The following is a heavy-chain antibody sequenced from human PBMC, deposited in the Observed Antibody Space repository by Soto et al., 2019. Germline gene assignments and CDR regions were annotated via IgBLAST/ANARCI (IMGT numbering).Heavy chain of an antibody. V-gene: IGHV1-18*01. CDR1: GYSFTTYG. CDR2: ISDYNENT. J-gene: IGHJ6*02. CDR3: ARGRYYSGSENYPPPRYYGMDV. D-gene: IGHD3-10*01. Sequence: QVQLVQSGAEVKKPGASVKVSCKASGYSFTTYGISSVRQAPAQGLEWMGWISDYNENTKYEKKFHGRVTMTTDTTTRTGYMEMKSLRADHTAVYYCARGRYYSGSENYPPPRYYGMDVWGQGTTVTVS.